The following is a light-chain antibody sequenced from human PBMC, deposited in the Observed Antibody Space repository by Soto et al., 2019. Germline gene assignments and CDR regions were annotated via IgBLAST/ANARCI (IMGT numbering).Light chain of an antibody. V-gene: IGKV3-20*01. CDR3: QQYGGSPPYT. Sequence: EIVLTQSPGTLSLSPGERATLSCRASQSLSSSYLAWYQQKPGQAPRLLIYGASSRATGIPGRFSGSRSGTGFTLTISRLEPEDFVVYYCQQYGGSPPYTFGQGTKVEIK. J-gene: IGKJ2*01. CDR1: QSLSSSY. CDR2: GAS.